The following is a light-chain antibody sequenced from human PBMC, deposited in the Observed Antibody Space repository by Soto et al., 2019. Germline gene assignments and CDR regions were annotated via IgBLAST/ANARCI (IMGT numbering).Light chain of an antibody. J-gene: IGKJ2*01. Sequence: IVLTQSPATLSLSPGERATLSCRASQSDGNYIAWYQQKPGQPPRLLIYDVSNRATGVPARFSGSGSGTDFTLTSSILEPEDFGVHHRQRRSSSPRLSTCGQGNKLDI. CDR1: QSDGNY. V-gene: IGKV3-11*01. CDR2: DVS. CDR3: QRRSSSPRLST.